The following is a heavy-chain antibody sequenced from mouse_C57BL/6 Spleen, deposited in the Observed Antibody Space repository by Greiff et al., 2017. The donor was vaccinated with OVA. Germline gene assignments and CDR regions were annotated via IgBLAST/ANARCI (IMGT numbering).Heavy chain of an antibody. V-gene: IGHV5-17*01. D-gene: IGHD1-1*01. J-gene: IGHJ2*01. CDR1: GFTFSDYG. Sequence: EVQRVESGGGLVKPGGSLKLSCAASGFTFSDYGMHWVRQAPEKGLEWVAYISSGSSTIYYADTVKGRFTISRDNAKNTLFLQMTSLRSEDTAMYYCAKDYYGSSYHFDYWGQGTTLTVSS. CDR3: AKDYYGSSYHFDY. CDR2: ISSGSSTI.